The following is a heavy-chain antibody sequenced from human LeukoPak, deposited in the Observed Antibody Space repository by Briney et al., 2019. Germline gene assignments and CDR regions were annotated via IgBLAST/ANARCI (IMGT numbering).Heavy chain of an antibody. V-gene: IGHV1-46*02. J-gene: IGHJ5*02. CDR1: GYTFNTNY. Sequence: ASVNVSCKASGYTFNTNYIHWVRQAPGQGLEWIGVINPSGDGTSYPQKIQGRVTLARDTSTSTIYMELSSLRSEDTAIYYCAKETPNTGWFDPWGQGTLVTVSS. CDR2: INPSGDGT. D-gene: IGHD1-14*01. CDR3: AKETPNTGWFDP.